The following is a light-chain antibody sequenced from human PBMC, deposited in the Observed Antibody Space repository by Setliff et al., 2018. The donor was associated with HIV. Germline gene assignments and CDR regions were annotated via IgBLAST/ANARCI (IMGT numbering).Light chain of an antibody. V-gene: IGLV2-14*01. J-gene: IGLJ1*01. CDR3: SSYTSSNTFDV. CDR2: DVS. CDR1: SSDVGGYNY. Sequence: QSVLAQPASVSGSPGQSITISCTGTSSDVGGYNYVSWYQHHPGKAPKLMIYDVSNRPSGVSNRFSGSKSGNTASLTISGLQAEDEADYYCSSYTSSNTFDVFGTGTKGTVL.